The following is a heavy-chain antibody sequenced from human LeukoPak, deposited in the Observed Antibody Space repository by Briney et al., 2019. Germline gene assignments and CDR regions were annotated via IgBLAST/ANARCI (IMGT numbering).Heavy chain of an antibody. V-gene: IGHV1-2*02. J-gene: IGHJ4*02. CDR1: GYTFSGYY. CDR2: INPNSGGT. CDR3: ARELKAVAGTQGVH. Sequence: ASVKVSCKASGYTFSGYYINWVRQAPGQGLEWMGWINPNSGGTNYAQRFQGRDTMTRDTSISTAYMELSRLRSDDTDVYYCARELKAVAGTQGVHWGQGTLVSVSS. D-gene: IGHD6-19*01.